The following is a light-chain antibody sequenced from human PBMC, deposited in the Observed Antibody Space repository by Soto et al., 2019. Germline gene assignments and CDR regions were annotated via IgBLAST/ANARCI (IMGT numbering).Light chain of an antibody. CDR3: SSYTSSSTPYV. CDR1: SSDVGGYNY. V-gene: IGLV2-14*01. CDR2: DVS. Sequence: QSALSQPASVSGSPGQSITISCTGTSSDVGGYNYVSWYHQHPGKAPKLMIFDVSHRPSGVSNRFSGSKSGNTASLTISGLQAEDEADYYCSSYTSSSTPYVFGTGTKVTVL. J-gene: IGLJ1*01.